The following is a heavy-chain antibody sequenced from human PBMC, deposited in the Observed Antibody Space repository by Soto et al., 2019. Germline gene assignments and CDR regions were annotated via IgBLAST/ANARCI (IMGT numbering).Heavy chain of an antibody. J-gene: IGHJ4*02. D-gene: IGHD3-16*01. V-gene: IGHV3-30*18. CDR3: ANPFTPDDTPMLIDV. CDR1: GFTFSRYG. Sequence: QEQLVESGGGVAQPGGSLRLSCVASGFTFSRYGMHWIRQAPGEGLGWVARISNDGSDQYYADSVKGRFSISRDNTKNSVFLQITSLRPDDPAVYSCANPFTPDDTPMLIDVWGQGTLVTVSP. CDR2: ISNDGSDQ.